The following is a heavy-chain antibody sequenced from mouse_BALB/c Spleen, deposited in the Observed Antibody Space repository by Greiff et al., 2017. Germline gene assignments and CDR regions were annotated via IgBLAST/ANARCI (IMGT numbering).Heavy chain of an antibody. J-gene: IGHJ4*01. CDR1: GDSITSGY. CDR3: ARSPPYGNYAMDY. Sequence: EVHLVESGPSLVKPSQTLSLTCSVTGDSITSGYWNWIRKFPGNKLEYMGYISYSGSTYYNPSLKSRISITRDTSKNQYYLQLNSVTTEDTATYYCARSPPYGNYAMDYWGQGTSVTVSS. CDR2: ISYSGST. D-gene: IGHD2-1*01. V-gene: IGHV3-8*02.